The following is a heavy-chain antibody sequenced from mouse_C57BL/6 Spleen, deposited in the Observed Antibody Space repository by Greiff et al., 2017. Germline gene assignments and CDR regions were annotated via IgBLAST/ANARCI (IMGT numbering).Heavy chain of an antibody. J-gene: IGHJ4*01. CDR2: IYPRSGNN. D-gene: IGHD1-1*01. V-gene: IGHV1-81*01. CDR3: ARRIGEITTVVAPYAIDY. Sequence: QVQLQQSGAELARPGASVKLSCKASGYTFTSYGISWVKQRTGQGLEWIGEIYPRSGNNYYNEKFKGKATLTADKSSSQAYMELRSLTSEDSAVYVCARRIGEITTVVAPYAIDYWGQGTSVTVSS. CDR1: GYTFTSYG.